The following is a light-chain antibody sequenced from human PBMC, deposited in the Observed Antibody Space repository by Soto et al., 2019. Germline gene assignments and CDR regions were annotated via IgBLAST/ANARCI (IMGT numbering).Light chain of an antibody. CDR3: QQRSNWPPS. Sequence: EIVLTQSPATLSFSPGERATLSCRASQSVSSYLAWYQQKPGQAHRLLIYDASNRATGIPARFSGSGSGTDFTLTISSLEPEDFAVYYCQQRSNWPPSFGQGTRLEIK. CDR2: DAS. V-gene: IGKV3-11*01. CDR1: QSVSSY. J-gene: IGKJ5*01.